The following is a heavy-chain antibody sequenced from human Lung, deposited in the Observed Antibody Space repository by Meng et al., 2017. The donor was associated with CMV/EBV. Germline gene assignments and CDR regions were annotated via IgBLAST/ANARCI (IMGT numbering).Heavy chain of an antibody. CDR3: AGFGVAITNGLDV. Sequence: GESLKISCAASGFTFSAYSMNWVRQAPGKGLEWVSSISTTSTYIYYADSMKGRFTISRDKAKKLLFLQMNSLSVEDTAVYYCAGFGVAITNGLDVWGQGTTVTVSS. D-gene: IGHD3-3*01. J-gene: IGHJ6*02. CDR2: ISTTSTYI. V-gene: IGHV3-21*01. CDR1: GFTFSAYS.